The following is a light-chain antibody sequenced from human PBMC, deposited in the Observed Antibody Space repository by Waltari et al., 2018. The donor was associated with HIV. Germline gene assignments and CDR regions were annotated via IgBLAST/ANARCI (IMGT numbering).Light chain of an antibody. CDR1: NSYVGGSTY. CDR2: DVS. CDR3: CSYAGSWV. V-gene: IGLV2-11*01. Sequence: QSALTQPRSVSGSPGQSVPISCPGTNSYVGGSTYVSWYQQHPGKAPKLMIYDVSKRPSGVPDRFSGSKSGNTASLTISGLQADDEADYYCCSYAGSWVFGGGTKLTVL. J-gene: IGLJ3*02.